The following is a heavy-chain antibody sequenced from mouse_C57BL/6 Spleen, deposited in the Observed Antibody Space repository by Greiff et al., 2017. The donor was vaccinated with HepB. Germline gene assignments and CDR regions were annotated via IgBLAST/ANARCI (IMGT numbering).Heavy chain of an antibody. CDR1: GYTFTSYW. D-gene: IGHD1-1*01. CDR3: ARSDYGSSYLY. CDR2: IDPSDSYT. V-gene: IGHV1-69*01. J-gene: IGHJ2*01. Sequence: VQLQQPGAELVMPGASVKLSCKASGYTFTSYWMHWVKQRPGQGLEWIGEIDPSDSYTNYNQKFKGKSTLTVDKSSSTAYMQLSSLTSEDSAVYYCARSDYGSSYLYWGQGTTLTVSS.